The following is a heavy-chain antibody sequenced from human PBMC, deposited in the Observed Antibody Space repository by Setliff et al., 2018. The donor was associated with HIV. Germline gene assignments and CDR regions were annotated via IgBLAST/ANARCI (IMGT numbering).Heavy chain of an antibody. J-gene: IGHJ4*02. V-gene: IGHV4-39*07. CDR1: GGSISSNNFY. CDR2: IYSSGDS. Sequence: SETLSLTCTVTGGSISSNNFYWGWIRQPPGKGLEWIGTIYSSGDSFYDPSLKSRVTTSIDSSKNQFSLKLSSVTAADTAIYYCARGVNFDYWGQGTQVTVSS. CDR3: ARGVNFDY. D-gene: IGHD3-3*01.